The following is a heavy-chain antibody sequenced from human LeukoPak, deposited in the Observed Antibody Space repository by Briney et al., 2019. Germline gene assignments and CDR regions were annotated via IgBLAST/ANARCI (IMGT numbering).Heavy chain of an antibody. Sequence: SGTLSLTCAVPGGSILTTNWWSWVRQPPGKGLEWIGEVHLSGASNYNPSLKSRVNMSIDKSKNQLSLELTSVTAADTAIYYCTRESGAFSPFGFWGQGTLVTVSS. D-gene: IGHD1-26*01. V-gene: IGHV4-4*02. CDR2: VHLSGAS. J-gene: IGHJ4*02. CDR3: TRESGAFSPFGF. CDR1: GGSILTTNW.